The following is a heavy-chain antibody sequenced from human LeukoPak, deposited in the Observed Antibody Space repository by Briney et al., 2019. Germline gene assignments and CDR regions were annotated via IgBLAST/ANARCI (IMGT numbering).Heavy chain of an antibody. CDR2: IYPDDSDT. D-gene: IGHD3-10*01. Sequence: GESLKISCKGSGYSFTNYWIGWVRQMPGKGLEWMGIIYPDDSDTRYSPSFQGQVTISADKSISTAYLQWGSLKASDTAMYYCARHGKYYTGSHHFDYWGQGTLVTVPS. CDR1: GYSFTNYW. V-gene: IGHV5-51*01. CDR3: ARHGKYYTGSHHFDY. J-gene: IGHJ4*02.